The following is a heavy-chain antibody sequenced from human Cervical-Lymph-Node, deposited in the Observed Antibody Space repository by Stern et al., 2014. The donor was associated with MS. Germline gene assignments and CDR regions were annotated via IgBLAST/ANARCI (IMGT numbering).Heavy chain of an antibody. Sequence: QDQLVQSGAAVRKPGSSVKVSCKASGGSLNSYTISWVRQAPGQGLEWMGRIISIVDLANYTQKFQGRVTISVDKSTNTAYMELNSLRSEDTAIYYCAREGPDYYYSYGLDVWGQGTTVIVSS. J-gene: IGHJ6*01. CDR3: AREGPDYYYSYGLDV. CDR2: IISIVDLA. CDR1: GGSLNSYT. V-gene: IGHV1-69*04.